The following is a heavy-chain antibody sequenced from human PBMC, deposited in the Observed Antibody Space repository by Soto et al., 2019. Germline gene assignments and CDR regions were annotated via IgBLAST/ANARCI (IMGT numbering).Heavy chain of an antibody. J-gene: IGHJ6*02. V-gene: IGHV4-59*01. CDR2: IYYSGST. CDR1: GGSISSYY. CDR3: ARDRGYGMGV. Sequence: SETLSLTCTVSGGSISSYYWSWIRQPPGKGLEWIGYIYYSGSTNYNPSRKRRVTISVDTSKNQFSLKLSSVTAADTAVYYCARDRGYGMGVWGQGTTVTVSS. D-gene: IGHD3-16*01.